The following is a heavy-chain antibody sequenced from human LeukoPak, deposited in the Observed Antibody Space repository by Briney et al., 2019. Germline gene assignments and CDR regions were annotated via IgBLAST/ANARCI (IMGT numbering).Heavy chain of an antibody. J-gene: IGHJ4*02. Sequence: PGESLRLSCAASGFTFSTYSMNWVRQAPGKGLEWVSYISSTSTTRFYADSVKGRFTISRDNTKNSLYLQMNSLTDEDTAVYYCARVRLGESSDSWGQGTLVTVSS. D-gene: IGHD3-10*01. CDR1: GFTFSTYS. V-gene: IGHV3-48*02. CDR2: ISSTSTTR. CDR3: ARVRLGESSDS.